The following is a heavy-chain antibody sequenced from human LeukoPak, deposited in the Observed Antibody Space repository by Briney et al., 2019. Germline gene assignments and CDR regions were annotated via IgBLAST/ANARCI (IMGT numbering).Heavy chain of an antibody. D-gene: IGHD6-13*01. J-gene: IGHJ4*02. CDR2: INPNTGDK. V-gene: IGHV1-2*02. Sequence: ASVKVSCKASGYTFTGYFMHWVRQAPGQGLEWMEWINPNTGDKRYAQKFQGRVTMTRDTSISTADLELSRLRSDDTAVYYCARKSMAAVGTFDYWGQGTLVTVSS. CDR3: ARKSMAAVGTFDY. CDR1: GYTFTGYF.